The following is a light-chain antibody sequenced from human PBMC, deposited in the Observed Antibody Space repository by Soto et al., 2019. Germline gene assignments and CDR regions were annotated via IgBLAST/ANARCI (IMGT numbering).Light chain of an antibody. J-gene: IGLJ2*01. CDR2: EGS. V-gene: IGLV2-23*01. Sequence: QSVLTQPASVSGSPGQSITISCTGTSSDVGSYNLVSWYQQHPGKAPKLMIYEGSNRPSGVSNRFSGSKSGTTASLTISGLRAEEEADNYCCSYAGSSTPVAFGGGTKLTVL. CDR3: CSYAGSSTPVA. CDR1: SSDVGSYNL.